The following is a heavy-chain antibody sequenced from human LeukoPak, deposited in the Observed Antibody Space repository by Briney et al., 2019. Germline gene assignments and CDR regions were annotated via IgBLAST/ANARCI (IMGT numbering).Heavy chain of an antibody. J-gene: IGHJ5*02. Sequence: ASVKVSCKASGYTFTSYAMHWVRQAPGQRLEWMGWINAGNGNTKYSQKFQGRVTITRDTSTSTVYMELSSLRSEDTAVYYCARVTPHVNYYGSGSYNWFDPWGQGTLVTVSS. V-gene: IGHV1-3*01. CDR2: INAGNGNT. CDR1: GYTFTSYA. CDR3: ARVTPHVNYYGSGSYNWFDP. D-gene: IGHD3-10*01.